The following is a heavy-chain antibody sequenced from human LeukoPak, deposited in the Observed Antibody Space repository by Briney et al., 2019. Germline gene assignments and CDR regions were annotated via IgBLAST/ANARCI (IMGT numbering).Heavy chain of an antibody. CDR2: IGSSSSYI. CDR3: ASSGYSSGDTDY. CDR1: GFTFSSYS. Sequence: PGGSLRLSCAASGFTFSSYSMNWVRQAPGKGLEWVSSIGSSSSYIYYADSVKGRFTISRDNAKNSLYLQMNSLRAEDTAVYYCASSGYSSGDTDYWGQGTLVTVSS. V-gene: IGHV3-21*01. J-gene: IGHJ4*02. D-gene: IGHD6-19*01.